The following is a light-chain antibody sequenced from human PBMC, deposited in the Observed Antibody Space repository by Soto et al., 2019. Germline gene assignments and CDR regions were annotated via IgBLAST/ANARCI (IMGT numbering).Light chain of an antibody. J-gene: IGLJ1*01. CDR3: CSYTTSYLYV. V-gene: IGLV2-14*03. CDR1: SFDIGAYNY. CDR2: DVS. Sequence: QSALTQPASVSGSPGQSIDISSTGTSFDIGAYNYVSWYQQHPGKVPKLIIYDVSSRPSGVSSRFSGSKSGNTASLTISGLQAEDEADYYCCSYTTSYLYVFGSGTKLTVL.